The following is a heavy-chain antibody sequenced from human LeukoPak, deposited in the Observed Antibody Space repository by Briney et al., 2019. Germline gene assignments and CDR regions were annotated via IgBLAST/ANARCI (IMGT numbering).Heavy chain of an antibody. Sequence: ASVKVSCKASGYTFTSYYMHWVRQAPGQGLERMGIINPSGGSTSYAQKFQGRVTMTRDTSTSTVYMELSSLRSEDTAVYYCARDQYSYGEIDYWGQGTLVTVSS. D-gene: IGHD5-18*01. CDR2: INPSGGST. J-gene: IGHJ4*02. V-gene: IGHV1-46*01. CDR1: GYTFTSYY. CDR3: ARDQYSYGEIDY.